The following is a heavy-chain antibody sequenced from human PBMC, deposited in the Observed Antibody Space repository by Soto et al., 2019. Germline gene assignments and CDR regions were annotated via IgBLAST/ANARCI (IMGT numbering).Heavy chain of an antibody. D-gene: IGHD2-21*02. J-gene: IGHJ5*02. CDR3: ARHPSDFWFDP. Sequence: QLQLQESGPGLVKPSETLSLTCSVSGGSISSSSYFWGWIRQPPGKGLEGIGSIYYSGSTYYNPSLKSRVTVSVDTSKNQCSLKLSSVTAADTAVYYCARHPSDFWFDPWGQGTLVTVSS. CDR2: IYYSGST. CDR1: GGSISSSSYF. V-gene: IGHV4-39*01.